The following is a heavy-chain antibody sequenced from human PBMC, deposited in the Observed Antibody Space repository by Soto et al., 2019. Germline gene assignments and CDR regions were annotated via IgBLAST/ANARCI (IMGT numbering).Heavy chain of an antibody. CDR3: ARWGTTGGLDV. CDR1: GFTFRSYV. D-gene: IGHD3-16*01. V-gene: IGHV3-30*19. CDR2: TSYDGSDK. J-gene: IGHJ1*01. Sequence: QVQLVESGGGVVQPGTSLRVSCVGSGFTFRSYVIHWVRQAPGKGLEWVALTSYDGSDKYYGDSVSGRFTISRDNSRNTVDLQMDSLRLEDTAPYYCARWGTTGGLDVWGQGTLVSVSS.